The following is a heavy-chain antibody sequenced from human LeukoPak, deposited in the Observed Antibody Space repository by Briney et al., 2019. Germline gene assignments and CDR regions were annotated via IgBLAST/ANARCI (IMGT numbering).Heavy chain of an antibody. CDR3: ARDLAVYYCDSSGYKNAFDI. Sequence: SETLSLTCTVSGGSISSGDYYWSWIRQPPGKGLEWIGYIYYSGSTYYNPSLKSRVTISVDTSKNQFSLKLSSVTAADTAVYYCARDLAVYYCDSSGYKNAFDIWGQGTMVTVSS. V-gene: IGHV4-30-4*01. CDR1: GGSISSGDYY. D-gene: IGHD3-22*01. J-gene: IGHJ3*02. CDR2: IYYSGST.